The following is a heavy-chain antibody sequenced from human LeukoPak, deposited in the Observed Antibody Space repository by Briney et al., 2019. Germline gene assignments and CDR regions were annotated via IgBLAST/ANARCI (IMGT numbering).Heavy chain of an antibody. D-gene: IGHD1-26*01. V-gene: IGHV5-51*01. Sequence: GESLKISCKGSGYSFTSSWIGWVRQMPEKGLEWMGIIYPGDSDTRCSPSFQGQVTISADKSISTAYLQWSSLKASDTAMYYCATLGLNSGSYFGFDYWGQGTLVTVSS. CDR2: IYPGDSDT. CDR1: GYSFTSSW. J-gene: IGHJ4*02. CDR3: ATLGLNSGSYFGFDY.